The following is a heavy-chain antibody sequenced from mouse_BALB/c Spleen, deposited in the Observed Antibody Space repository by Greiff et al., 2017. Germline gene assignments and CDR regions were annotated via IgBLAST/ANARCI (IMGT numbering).Heavy chain of an antibody. Sequence: EVMLVESGGGLVQPGGSRKLSCAASGFTFSSFGMHWVRQAPEKGLEWVAHISSGSSTIYYADTVKGRFTISRDNPKNTLFLQMTSLRSEDTAMYYCARSGPGNYYFDYWGQGTTLTVSS. CDR1: GFTFSSFG. V-gene: IGHV5-17*02. CDR3: ARSGPGNYYFDY. D-gene: IGHD2-1*01. CDR2: ISSGSSTI. J-gene: IGHJ2*01.